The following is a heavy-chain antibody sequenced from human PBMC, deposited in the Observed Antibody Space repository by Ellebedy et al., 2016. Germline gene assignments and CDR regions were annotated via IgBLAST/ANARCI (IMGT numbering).Heavy chain of an antibody. CDR2: ISGNGLYI. V-gene: IGHV3-21*06. Sequence: LSLTCAASGLPFHNYSVNWVRQAPGKGLEWVSSISGNGLYIKYTELVRGRFTISRDSAKNSVSLQMNSLRAEDTAVYYCTRGLSTSEYWGQGTLVTVSS. CDR1: GLPFHNYS. D-gene: IGHD2-2*01. CDR3: TRGLSTSEY. J-gene: IGHJ4*02.